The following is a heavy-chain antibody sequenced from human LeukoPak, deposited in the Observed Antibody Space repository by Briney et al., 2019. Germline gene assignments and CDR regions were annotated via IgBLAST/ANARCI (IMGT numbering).Heavy chain of an antibody. D-gene: IGHD3-22*01. Sequence: GGTLRLSCAASGFTFSSYGMSWVRQAPGKGLEWVSAISGSGGSTYYADSVKGRFTISRDNSKNTLYLQMNSLRAEDAAVYYCARDNRWLSAFDIWGQGTMVTVSS. CDR3: ARDNRWLSAFDI. CDR1: GFTFSSYG. CDR2: ISGSGGST. J-gene: IGHJ3*02. V-gene: IGHV3-23*01.